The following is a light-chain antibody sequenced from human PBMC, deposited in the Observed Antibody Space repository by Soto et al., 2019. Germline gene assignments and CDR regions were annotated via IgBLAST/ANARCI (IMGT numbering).Light chain of an antibody. J-gene: IGLJ3*02. Sequence: QSVLTQPASVSGSPGQSITLSCTGTSSDVGGYNYVSWYQQHPGKAPKLMIYEVSNRPSGVSNRFSGSKSGNTASLTISGLQAEDEADYYCTSYTRSSTRVFGGGTKVTVL. CDR2: EVS. CDR1: SSDVGGYNY. V-gene: IGLV2-14*01. CDR3: TSYTRSSTRV.